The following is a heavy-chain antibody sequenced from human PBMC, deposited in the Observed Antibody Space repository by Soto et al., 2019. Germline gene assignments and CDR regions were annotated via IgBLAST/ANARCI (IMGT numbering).Heavy chain of an antibody. CDR2: ISAYNGNT. CDR3: ARETHDYFDY. J-gene: IGHJ4*02. CDR1: GYTFTSYG. V-gene: IGHV1-18*01. Sequence: ASVEVSCRASGYTFTSYGISWVRQAPGQGLERMGWISAYNGNTNYAQKLQGRVTMTTDTSTSTAYMELRSLRSDDTAVYYCARETHDYFDYWGQGTLVTVSS.